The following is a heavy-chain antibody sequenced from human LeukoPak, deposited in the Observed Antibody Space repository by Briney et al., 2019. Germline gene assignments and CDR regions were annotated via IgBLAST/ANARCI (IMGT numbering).Heavy chain of an antibody. CDR1: GFTFSNYG. CDR3: ARGRSITLLRGVAMSDGFDI. D-gene: IGHD3-10*01. J-gene: IGHJ3*02. V-gene: IGHV3-21*06. Sequence: GGALRLSCAASGFTFSNYGMNWVRQAPGKGLEWVSFTDTSGRYVYYGDSVKGRFTISRDNAKNLLFLQMNGLRAEDTALYYCARGRSITLLRGVAMSDGFDIWGQGAMVAVSS. CDR2: TDTSGRYV.